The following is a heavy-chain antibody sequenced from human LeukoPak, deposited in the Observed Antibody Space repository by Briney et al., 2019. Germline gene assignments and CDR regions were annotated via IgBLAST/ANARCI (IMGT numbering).Heavy chain of an antibody. CDR3: ARDPGRFGSPNWFDP. V-gene: IGHV4-39*07. CDR1: GGSIRSSYYY. D-gene: IGHD1-26*01. Sequence: PSETLSLTCTVSGGSIRSSYYYWGWIRQPPGKGLEWIGSIYDSGSTYYNPSLKSRVTISVDTSKNQFSLKLSSVTAADTAVYYCARDPGRFGSPNWFDPWGQGALVTVSS. J-gene: IGHJ5*02. CDR2: IYDSGST.